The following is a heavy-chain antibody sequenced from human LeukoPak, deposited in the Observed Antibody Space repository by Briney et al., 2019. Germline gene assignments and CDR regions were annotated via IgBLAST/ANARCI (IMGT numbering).Heavy chain of an antibody. Sequence: SETLSLTCSVSGDSISTTLHYWGWIRQPPGKGLEWAGSIIHSGTTYYNPSLQSRVTISTDTSKNQFSLTLNSVTAADTANYCARHRGGYYRSAFDYWGQGSLVTVSS. CDR3: ARHRGGYYRSAFDY. D-gene: IGHD3-22*01. J-gene: IGHJ4*02. CDR1: GDSISTTLHY. CDR2: IIHSGTT. V-gene: IGHV4-39*01.